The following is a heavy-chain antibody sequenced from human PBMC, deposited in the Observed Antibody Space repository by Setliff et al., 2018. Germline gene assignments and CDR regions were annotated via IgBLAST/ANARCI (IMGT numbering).Heavy chain of an antibody. V-gene: IGHV4-59*12. J-gene: IGHJ3*02. Sequence: PSETLSLTCTVSGGSISSYYWSWIRQPPGKGLEWIGYIYNSGSTNYNPSVRGRVTISEDTSKNHFSLRMTSVTAADTAMYYCARVFGDNDLPDIWGRGTMVTVS. CDR1: GGSISSYY. D-gene: IGHD2-21*02. CDR3: ARVFGDNDLPDI. CDR2: IYNSGST.